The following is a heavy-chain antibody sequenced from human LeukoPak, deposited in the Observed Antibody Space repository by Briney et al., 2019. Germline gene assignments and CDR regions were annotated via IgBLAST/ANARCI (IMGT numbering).Heavy chain of an antibody. CDR1: GGTFSSYA. CDR2: IIPIFGTA. J-gene: IGHJ6*03. CDR3: ARAIAVAGTGYYYYMDV. V-gene: IGHV1-69*05. D-gene: IGHD6-19*01. Sequence: SVKVSCKASGGTFSSYAISWVRQAPGQGLEWMGGIIPIFGTANYAQKFQGRVTITTDESTSTAYMELSSLRSEDTAVYYCARAIAVAGTGYYYYMDVWGKGTTVTVSS.